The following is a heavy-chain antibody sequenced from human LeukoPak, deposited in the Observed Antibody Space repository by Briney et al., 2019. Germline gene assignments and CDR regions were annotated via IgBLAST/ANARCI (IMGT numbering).Heavy chain of an antibody. CDR1: GFSVSQHE. V-gene: IGHV3-30-3*01. CDR2: MSQDGRTA. Sequence: PGGSLRLSCSASGFSVSQHEMHWVRQAPGKGLDGVAVMSQDGRTALYIDSLKGRFIISKDTSTDTVYLQMNSLRVEDTAVYYCARDPKVGSPDYFDYWSQGTLVTVSP. CDR3: ARDPKVGSPDYFDY. J-gene: IGHJ4*02. D-gene: IGHD3-16*01.